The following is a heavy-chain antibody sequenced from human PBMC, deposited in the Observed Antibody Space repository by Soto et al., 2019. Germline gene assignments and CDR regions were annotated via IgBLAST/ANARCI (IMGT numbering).Heavy chain of an antibody. CDR1: GFTFSSYE. CDR3: EREMRTTYSGSYYDQPDAFDI. J-gene: IGHJ3*02. D-gene: IGHD1-26*01. V-gene: IGHV3-48*03. CDR2: ISSSGSTI. Sequence: GGSLRLSCAASGFTFSSYEMNWVRQAPGKGLEWVSYISSSGSTIYYADSVKGRFTISRDNAKNSLYLQMNSLRAEDTAVYYCEREMRTTYSGSYYDQPDAFDIWGQGTLVTVSS.